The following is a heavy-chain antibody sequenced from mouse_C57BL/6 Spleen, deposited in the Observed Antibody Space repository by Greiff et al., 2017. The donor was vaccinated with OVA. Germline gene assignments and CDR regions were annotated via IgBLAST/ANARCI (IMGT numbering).Heavy chain of an antibody. Sequence: QVQLKESGPELVKPGASVKISCKASGYAFSSSWMNWVKQRPGKGLEWIGRIYPGDGDTNYNGKFKGKATLTADKSSSTAYMQLSSLTSEDSAVYFCARDGYSDPFAYWGQGTLVTVSA. CDR3: ARDGYSDPFAY. CDR1: GYAFSSSW. D-gene: IGHD2-3*01. J-gene: IGHJ3*01. V-gene: IGHV1-82*01. CDR2: IYPGDGDT.